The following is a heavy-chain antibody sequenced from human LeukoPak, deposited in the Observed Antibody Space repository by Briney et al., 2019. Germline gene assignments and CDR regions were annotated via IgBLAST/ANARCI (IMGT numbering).Heavy chain of an antibody. V-gene: IGHV4-59*08. CDR3: ARSSCSSTSCRDAFDI. Sequence: SETLSLTCAVYGGSFSGYYWSWIRQPPGKGLEWIGYIYYSGSTNYNPSLKSRVTISVDTSKNQFSLKLSSVTAADTAVYYCARSSCSSTSCRDAFDIWGQGTMVTVSS. J-gene: IGHJ3*02. CDR1: GGSFSGYY. D-gene: IGHD2-2*01. CDR2: IYYSGST.